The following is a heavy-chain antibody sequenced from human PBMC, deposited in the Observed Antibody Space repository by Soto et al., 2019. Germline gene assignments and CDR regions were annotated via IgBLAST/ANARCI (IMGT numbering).Heavy chain of an antibody. D-gene: IGHD4-4*01. Sequence: PSETLSLTCTVSVGSISSGDYYWSWIRQPPGKGLEWIGYIYNSWSTYYNPSLKSRVTISLDTSKNQFSLKLSSVTAADTAVYYCARVRLHEKNYYYGMDVWGQGTKVTVSS. CDR1: VGSISSGDYY. CDR3: ARVRLHEKNYYYGMDV. J-gene: IGHJ6*02. CDR2: IYNSWST. V-gene: IGHV4-30-4*01.